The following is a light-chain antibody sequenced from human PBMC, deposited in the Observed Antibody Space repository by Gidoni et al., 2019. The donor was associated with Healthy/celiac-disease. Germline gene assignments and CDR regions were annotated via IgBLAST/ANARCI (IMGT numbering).Light chain of an antibody. J-gene: IGKJ1*01. V-gene: IGKV3-15*01. CDR3: QQYNNWPPWT. Sequence: EIVMTQSTATLSVSPGERATLSCRASQSVLSNLAWYQQKPGQAPRLLIYGASTRATGIPARFSGSGSGTEFTLTISSLQSEDFAVYYCQQYNNWPPWTFGQGTKVEIK. CDR2: GAS. CDR1: QSVLSN.